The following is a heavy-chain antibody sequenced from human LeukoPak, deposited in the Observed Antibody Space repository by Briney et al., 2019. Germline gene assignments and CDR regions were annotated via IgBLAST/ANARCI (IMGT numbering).Heavy chain of an antibody. J-gene: IGHJ4*02. V-gene: IGHV3-48*02. D-gene: IGHD3-9*01. Sequence: PGGSLRLSCAASGFTFSNYVMSWVRQAPGKGLEWVSYINHNGEMIFYPDFVKGRFTISRDNAKNSLYLQMNSLRDEATAVYYCARGNDWAFHYWGQGTLVTVSS. CDR1: GFTFSNYV. CDR2: INHNGEMI. CDR3: ARGNDWAFHY.